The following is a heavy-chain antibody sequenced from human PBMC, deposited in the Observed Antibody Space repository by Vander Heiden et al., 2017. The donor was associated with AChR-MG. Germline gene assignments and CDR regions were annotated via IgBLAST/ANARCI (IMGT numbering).Heavy chain of an antibody. CDR1: GFTFSSYA. D-gene: IGHD2-15*01. CDR2: ISYDGSNK. V-gene: IGHV3-30-3*01. J-gene: IGHJ6*02. Sequence: QVQLVESGGGVFQPGRSLSLSCAASGFTFSSYAMHWVRQAPGKGLEWVAVISYDGSNKYYADSVKGRFTISRDNSKNTLYLQMNSLRAEDTAVYYCARGGYCSGGSCYFVLVYYYYGMDVWGQGTTVTVSS. CDR3: ARGGYCSGGSCYFVLVYYYYGMDV.